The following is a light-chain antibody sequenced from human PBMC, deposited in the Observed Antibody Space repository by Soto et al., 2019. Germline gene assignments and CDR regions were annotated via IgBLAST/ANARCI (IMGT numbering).Light chain of an antibody. V-gene: IGKV3-20*01. CDR1: HSVSSSY. Sequence: EIVLTQSPGTLSLSPGERATLSCRASHSVSSSYLAWYQQKPGQAPRRLIYGASSRATGIPDRFSGSGSGKDFTLTISRLEPEDFAVYYCQQYGSSPPITFGQGTRLEIK. CDR2: GAS. J-gene: IGKJ5*01. CDR3: QQYGSSPPIT.